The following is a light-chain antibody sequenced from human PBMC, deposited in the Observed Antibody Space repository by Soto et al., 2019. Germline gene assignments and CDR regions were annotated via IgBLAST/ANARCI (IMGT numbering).Light chain of an antibody. CDR1: SSNVGGYNY. Sequence: QSALTQPRSVSGSPGQSVTISCTGTSSNVGGYNYVSWYQQQTGKAPKLMIYDVSKRPSGVPDRFSGSKSGNTASLTISGLQAEDEAEYYCCSYAGSYTLGVFGGGTQLTVL. CDR2: DVS. J-gene: IGLJ2*01. CDR3: CSYAGSYTLGV. V-gene: IGLV2-11*01.